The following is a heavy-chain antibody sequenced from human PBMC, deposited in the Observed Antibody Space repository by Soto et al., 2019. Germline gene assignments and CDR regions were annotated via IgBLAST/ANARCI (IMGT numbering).Heavy chain of an antibody. CDR1: GFTFGDYA. V-gene: IGHV3-49*03. CDR3: TSTNFDWLLFDY. CDR2: IRSKAYGGTT. Sequence: PGGSLRLSCTASGFTFGDYAMSWFRQAPGKGLEWAGFIRSKAYGGTTEYAASVKGRFTISRDDSKSIAYLQMNSLKTEDTAVYYCTSTNFDWLLFDYWGQGTLVTVSS. J-gene: IGHJ4*02. D-gene: IGHD3-9*01.